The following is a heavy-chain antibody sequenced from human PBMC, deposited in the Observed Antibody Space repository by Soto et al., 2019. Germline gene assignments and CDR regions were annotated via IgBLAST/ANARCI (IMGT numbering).Heavy chain of an antibody. CDR2: IYYSGST. CDR1: GGSISSYY. D-gene: IGHD3-10*01. V-gene: IGHV4-59*01. Sequence: QVQLQESGPGLVKPSETLSLTCTVSGGSISSYYWSWIRQPPGKGLEWIGYIYYSGSTNYNPSLTSRVTTSVDTSKNQFSLNPSPVTAADTAVYSGPTLDLDFGSGQHYWFDPLVQVTLVSVSS. CDR3: PTLDLDFGSGQHYWFDP. J-gene: IGHJ5*02.